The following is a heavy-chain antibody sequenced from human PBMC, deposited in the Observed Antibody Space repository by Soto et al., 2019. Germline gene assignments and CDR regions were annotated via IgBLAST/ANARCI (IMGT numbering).Heavy chain of an antibody. CDR1: GFTFSSYA. Sequence: QVQLVESGGGVVQPGRSLRLSCAASGFTFSSYAMHWVRQAPGKGLEWVAVISYDGSNKYYADSVKGRFTISRDNSKNTLYLQMNSLRAEDTAVYYCARDRGYCSGGSCYLGYYYYGMDVWGQGTTVTVSS. CDR3: ARDRGYCSGGSCYLGYYYYGMDV. D-gene: IGHD2-15*01. J-gene: IGHJ6*02. V-gene: IGHV3-30-3*01. CDR2: ISYDGSNK.